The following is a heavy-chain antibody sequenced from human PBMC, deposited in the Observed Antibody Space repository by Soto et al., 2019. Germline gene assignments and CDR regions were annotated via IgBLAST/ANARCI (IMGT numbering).Heavy chain of an antibody. CDR3: AQDRPRRTSGYFFDY. V-gene: IGHV3-23*01. D-gene: IGHD1-1*01. J-gene: IGHJ4*02. CDR1: GFTFSTYA. Sequence: EVQWLESGGKLVQPGGSLTLSCAASGFTFSTYAMAWVRQAPGKGLEWVSGVSASGLNTDYADPVKGRFYISRDNSKNTVSLHMNSLRAEDTALYYCAQDRPRRTSGYFFDYRGQGTPVTVSS. CDR2: VSASGLNT.